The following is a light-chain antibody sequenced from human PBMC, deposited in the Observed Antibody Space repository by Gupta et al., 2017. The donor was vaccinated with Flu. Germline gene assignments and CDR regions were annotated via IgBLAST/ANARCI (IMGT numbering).Light chain of an antibody. CDR1: EIIGSK. V-gene: IGKV6-21*01. CDR3: HQSSHFPLT. CDR2: FAS. Sequence: EIVLTQSPDFQSVTPNEKVTITCRASEIIGSKFHWYQQKPDQSPKLLIKFASQSFSGVPSRFSGSGSGTDFTLTINGLEPEDAATYYCHQSSHFPLTFGGGSKVEIK. J-gene: IGKJ4*01.